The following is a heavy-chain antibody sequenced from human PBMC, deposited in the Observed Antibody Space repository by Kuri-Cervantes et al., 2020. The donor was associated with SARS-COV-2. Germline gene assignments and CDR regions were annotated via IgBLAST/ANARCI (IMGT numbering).Heavy chain of an antibody. Sequence: GGSLRLSCAASGFAFDDYAMHWVRQAPGKGLEWVSLISGDGGSTYYADSVKGRFTISRDNAKNSLYLQMNSLRAEDTAVYYCARDLYQLLFSDYWGQGTRVTVSS. CDR1: GFAFDDYA. V-gene: IGHV3-43*02. CDR3: ARDLYQLLFSDY. J-gene: IGHJ4*02. D-gene: IGHD2-2*01. CDR2: ISGDGGST.